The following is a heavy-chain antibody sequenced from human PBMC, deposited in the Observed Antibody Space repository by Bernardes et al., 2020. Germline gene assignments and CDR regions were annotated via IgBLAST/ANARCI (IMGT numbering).Heavy chain of an antibody. CDR1: GFTFSRYA. Sequence: GGSLRLSCAASGFTFSRYAMNWVRQAPGKGLEWVATISGSGATNFYADSVKGRFIISRDNSKKTVFLQMDGLRGEETAVYFCAKDFGPSLQLGAFDIWGQGTLVTVSS. CDR2: ISGSGATN. V-gene: IGHV3-23*01. CDR3: AKDFGPSLQLGAFDI. D-gene: IGHD3-3*01. J-gene: IGHJ3*02.